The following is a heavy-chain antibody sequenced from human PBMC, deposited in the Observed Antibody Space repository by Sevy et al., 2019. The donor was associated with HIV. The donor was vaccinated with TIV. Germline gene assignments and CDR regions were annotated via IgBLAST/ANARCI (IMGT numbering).Heavy chain of an antibody. CDR3: ATTKDYYESSGSPFDY. CDR2: YDPEDDKR. D-gene: IGHD3-22*01. Sequence: ASVKVSCKVSGKTLTXLSMHWVRQAPGKGLEWMGSYDPEDDKRIYAQKFQGRVTMTEDTSTDTAYMELRILRSEDTAVYYCATTKDYYESSGSPFDYWGQGTLVTVSS. V-gene: IGHV1-24*01. J-gene: IGHJ4*02. CDR1: GKTLTXLS.